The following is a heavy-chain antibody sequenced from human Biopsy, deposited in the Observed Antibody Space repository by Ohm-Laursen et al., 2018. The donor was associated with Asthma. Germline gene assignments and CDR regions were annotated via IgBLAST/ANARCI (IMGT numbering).Heavy chain of an antibody. CDR2: ISFDGSSK. Sequence: SLRLSCSASGFTFSNYGMHWVRQAPGKGLDWVAVISFDGSSKNYADSVKGRFTISRDNSRNTLHLQMNSLRAEDTAVYYCAKDVFPGWELRRGPDYWGQGTLVTVSS. D-gene: IGHD1-26*01. J-gene: IGHJ4*02. CDR3: AKDVFPGWELRRGPDY. CDR1: GFTFSNYG. V-gene: IGHV3-30*18.